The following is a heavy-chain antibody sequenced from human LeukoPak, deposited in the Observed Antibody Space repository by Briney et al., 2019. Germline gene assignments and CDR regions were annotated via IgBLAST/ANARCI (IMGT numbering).Heavy chain of an antibody. CDR2: IYYSGST. J-gene: IGHJ6*03. V-gene: IGHV4-59*01. CDR1: GGSISSYY. Sequence: SETLSLTCTVSGGSISSYYWSWIRQPPGKGLEWIGYIYYSGSTNYNPSLKSRVTISVDTSKNQFSLKLSSVTAADTAVYYCAGTNNNHPFLSRLITISVATSKHQSPLQMSSVTAEDTAEYCGARDILTGPPYYYYMDVWGKGTTVTVSS. D-gene: IGHD2-21*02. CDR3: AGTNNNHPFLSRLITISVATSKHQSPLQMSSVTAEDTAEYCGARDILTGPPYYYYMDV.